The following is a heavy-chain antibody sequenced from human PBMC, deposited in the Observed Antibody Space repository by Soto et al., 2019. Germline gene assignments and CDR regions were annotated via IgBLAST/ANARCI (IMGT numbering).Heavy chain of an antibody. CDR1: GGSISSSNW. CDR3: ASARGDTNEHLNGWLVLERAFDI. V-gene: IGHV4-4*02. CDR2: IYHSGST. J-gene: IGHJ3*02. Sequence: SETLSLTCAVSGGSISSSNWWSWVRQPPGKGLEWIGEIYHSGSTNYNPSLKSRVTISVDKSKNQFSLKLSSVTAADTAVYYCASARGDTNEHLNGWLVLERAFDIWGQGTMVTVSS. D-gene: IGHD6-19*01.